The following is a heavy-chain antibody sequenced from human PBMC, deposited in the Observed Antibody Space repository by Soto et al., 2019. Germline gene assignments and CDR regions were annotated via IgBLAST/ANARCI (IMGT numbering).Heavy chain of an antibody. CDR1: GYAFSSYG. V-gene: IGHV1-18*01. CDR2: ISGYNRNP. CDR3: AREGQLGY. Sequence: QVQLVQSGAEVKKPGASVKVSCKASGYAFSSYGFSWVRQAPGQGLEWMGWISGYNRNPNYARKLQGRVTMTTETSTRTAYMELRSRRSDDTAVYYCAREGQLGYWGQGTLVNVSS. J-gene: IGHJ4*02. D-gene: IGHD6-6*01.